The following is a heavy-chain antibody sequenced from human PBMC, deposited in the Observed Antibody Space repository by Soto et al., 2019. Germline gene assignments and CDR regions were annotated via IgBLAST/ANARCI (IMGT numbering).Heavy chain of an antibody. J-gene: IGHJ6*03. CDR2: TYYRSRRYN. CDR1: GDSVSSNSAA. V-gene: IGHV6-1*01. CDR3: AGTSSLQWYYMDV. D-gene: IGHD1-7*01. Sequence: SQTLSLTCAISGDSVSSNSAAWNWIRQSPSRGLEWLGRTYYRSRRYNDYAVSVRSRITVNADTSKNQFSLHLNSVTLEDTAVYYCAGTSSLQWYYMDVWDKGTTVTVSS.